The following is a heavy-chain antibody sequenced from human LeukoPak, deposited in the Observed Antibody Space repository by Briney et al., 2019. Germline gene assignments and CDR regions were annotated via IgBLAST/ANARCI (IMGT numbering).Heavy chain of an antibody. CDR3: ARWVSGKGY. CDR2: INHSGST. V-gene: IGHV4-34*01. Sequence: PSETLSLTCAVYGGSFSGYYWSWIRQPPGKGLEWIGEINHSGSTNYNPSLKSRVTISVDTSKNQFSLKLSSVTAADTAVYYCARWVSGKGYWGQGTLVTVSS. CDR1: GGSFSGYY. D-gene: IGHD6-19*01. J-gene: IGHJ4*02.